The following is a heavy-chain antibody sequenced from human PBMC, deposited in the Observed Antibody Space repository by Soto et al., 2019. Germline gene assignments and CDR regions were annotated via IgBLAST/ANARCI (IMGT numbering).Heavy chain of an antibody. CDR1: GFSVSSHH. J-gene: IGHJ4*02. CDR3: ARDGRDGFPLDY. D-gene: IGHD1-1*01. V-gene: IGHV3-53*01. CDR2: MYSGGTT. Sequence: QTGGSLRLSCAASGFSVSSHHMNWVRQAPGKGLEWVSVMYSGGTTYYPDPLKGRCTISRDNSKNMLYLQVDNLRADDTAVYYCARDGRDGFPLDYWGQGTLVTVS.